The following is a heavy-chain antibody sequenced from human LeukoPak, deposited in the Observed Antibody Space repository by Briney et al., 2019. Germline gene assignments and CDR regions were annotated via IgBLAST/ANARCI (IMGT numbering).Heavy chain of an antibody. J-gene: IGHJ5*02. D-gene: IGHD6-6*01. CDR1: GFDFSTFW. CDR3: ARCESISRRQGFDP. CDR2: IKPDGSEK. V-gene: IGHV3-7*05. Sequence: PGGSLRLSCAASGFDFSTFWMSWVRRAPAKGLEWVANIKPDGSEKNYVDSVKGRFTISRDNAKNSLSLQMNSLRAEDTAVYYCARCESISRRQGFDPWGQGTLVTVSS.